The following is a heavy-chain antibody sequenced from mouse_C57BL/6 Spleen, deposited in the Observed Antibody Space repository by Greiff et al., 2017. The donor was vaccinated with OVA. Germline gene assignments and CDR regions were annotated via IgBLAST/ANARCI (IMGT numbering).Heavy chain of an antibody. Sequence: EVQLQQSGPELVKPGASVKIPCKASGYTFTDYNMDWVKQSHGKSLEWIGDINPNNGGTIYNQKFKGKATLTVDKSSSTAYMELRSLTSEDTAVYYCARGGATREFAYWGQGTLVTVSA. V-gene: IGHV1-18*01. CDR1: GYTFTDYN. CDR3: ARGGATREFAY. J-gene: IGHJ3*01. D-gene: IGHD3-1*01. CDR2: INPNNGGT.